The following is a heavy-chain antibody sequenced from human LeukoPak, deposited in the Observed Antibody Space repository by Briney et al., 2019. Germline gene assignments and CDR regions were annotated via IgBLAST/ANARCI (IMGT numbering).Heavy chain of an antibody. CDR1: GGSISSGVYY. V-gene: IGHV4-31*03. CDR2: IYYSGST. Sequence: PSQTLSLTCTVSGGSISSGVYYWSWIRQHPGKGLEWIGYIYYSGSTYYNPSLKSRVTISVDTSKNQFSLKLSSVTAADTAVYYCARGIAARLWYFDYWGQGTLVTVSS. J-gene: IGHJ4*02. D-gene: IGHD6-6*01. CDR3: ARGIAARLWYFDY.